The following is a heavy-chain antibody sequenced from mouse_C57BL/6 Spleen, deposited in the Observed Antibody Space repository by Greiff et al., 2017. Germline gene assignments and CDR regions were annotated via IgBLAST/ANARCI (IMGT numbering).Heavy chain of an antibody. CDR3: TPTGTSSWFAY. Sequence: QVQLQQSGAELVKPGASVKISCKASGYAFSSYWMNWVKQRPGKGLEWIGQIYPGDGDTNYNGKFKGKATLTADKSSSTAYMQLSSLTSEDSAVYFCTPTGTSSWFAYWGQGTLVTVSA. V-gene: IGHV1-80*01. CDR2: IYPGDGDT. D-gene: IGHD4-1*01. J-gene: IGHJ3*01. CDR1: GYAFSSYW.